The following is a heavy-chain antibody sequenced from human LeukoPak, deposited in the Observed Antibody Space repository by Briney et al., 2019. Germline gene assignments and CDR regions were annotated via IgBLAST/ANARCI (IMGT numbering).Heavy chain of an antibody. CDR1: GYTFISYD. CDR2: ISAYNGNT. D-gene: IGHD3-10*01. V-gene: IGHV1-18*01. CDR3: ARSYYYGSGSYYPPNAFDI. Sequence: GASVKVSCKASGYTFISYDLNWVRQATGQGLEWMGWISAYNGNTNYAQKLQGRVTMTTDTSTSTAYMELRSLRSDDTAMYYCARSYYYGSGSYYPPNAFDIWGQGTMVTVSS. J-gene: IGHJ3*02.